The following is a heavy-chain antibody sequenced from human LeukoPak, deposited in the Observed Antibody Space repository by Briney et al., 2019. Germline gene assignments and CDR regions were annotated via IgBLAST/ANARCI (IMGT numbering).Heavy chain of an antibody. J-gene: IGHJ5*02. D-gene: IGHD3-3*01. Sequence: PGGSLRLSCTASGFTFDDYGMSWVRQAPGKGLEWVAFIRYDGSNEYYADSVKGRFTISRDNSKNTLYLQMNSLRAEDTAVYYCNFWSGPQENWFDPWGQGTLVTVSS. CDR1: GFTFDDYG. CDR2: IRYDGSNE. V-gene: IGHV3-30*02. CDR3: NFWSGPQENWFDP.